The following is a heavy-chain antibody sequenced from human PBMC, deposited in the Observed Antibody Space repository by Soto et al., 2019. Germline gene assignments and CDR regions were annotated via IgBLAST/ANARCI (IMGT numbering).Heavy chain of an antibody. CDR3: ARAYGVVGSSSAFDH. V-gene: IGHV3-21*01. CDR1: GFTFSTYT. CDR2: INGRSNYV. Sequence: PGGSLTLSCVFSGFTFSTYTMNWVRQAPGKGLEWVSSINGRSNYVYYADSVKGRFTISRDNAKNSLYLQMNRLRAEDTAIYYCARAYGVVGSSSAFDHWGLGTLVTVSS. J-gene: IGHJ4*02. D-gene: IGHD4-17*01.